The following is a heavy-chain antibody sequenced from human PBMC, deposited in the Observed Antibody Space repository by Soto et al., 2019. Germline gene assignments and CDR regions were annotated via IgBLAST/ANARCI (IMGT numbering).Heavy chain of an antibody. J-gene: IGHJ4*02. D-gene: IGHD2-15*01. CDR3: ARDLSTVVVAAAKY. Sequence: AGGSLRLSCAASGFTFSSYAMHWVRQAPGKGLEWVAVISYDGSNKYYADSVKGRFTISRDNSKNTLYLQMNSLRAEDTAVYYCARDLSTVVVAAAKYWGQGTLVTVSS. CDR1: GFTFSSYA. CDR2: ISYDGSNK. V-gene: IGHV3-30-3*01.